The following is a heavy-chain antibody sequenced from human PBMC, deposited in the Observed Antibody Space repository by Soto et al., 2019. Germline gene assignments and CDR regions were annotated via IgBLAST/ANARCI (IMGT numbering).Heavy chain of an antibody. V-gene: IGHV4-34*01. CDR1: GGSFSGYY. CDR2: INHSGST. D-gene: IGHD1-26*01. CDR3: AREQRSATKTTYNWFDP. Sequence: LSLTCAVYGGSFSGYYWSWIRQPPGKGLEWIGEINHSGSTNYNPSLKSRVTISVDTSKNQFSLKLSSVTAADTAVYYCAREQRSATKTTYNWFDPWGQGTLVTVSS. J-gene: IGHJ5*02.